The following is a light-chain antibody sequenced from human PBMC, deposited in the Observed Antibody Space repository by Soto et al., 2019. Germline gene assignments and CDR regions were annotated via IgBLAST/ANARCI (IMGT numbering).Light chain of an antibody. CDR1: QSIGSW. Sequence: DIQMTQSPSTLSASVGDRVTITCRASQSIGSWLAWYQQKPGKAPKVLFYDASSLESGVPSRFSGSGSGTEFTLTISSLQPDDFATYYCQQYNSYSTFGPGTKVDIK. CDR2: DAS. CDR3: QQYNSYST. J-gene: IGKJ3*01. V-gene: IGKV1-5*01.